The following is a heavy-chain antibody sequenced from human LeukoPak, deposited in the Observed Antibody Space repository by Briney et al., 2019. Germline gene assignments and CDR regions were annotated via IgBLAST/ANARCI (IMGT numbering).Heavy chain of an antibody. CDR2: ISGSGGST. Sequence: GGSLRLSCAASGFTFSSYAMSWVRQAPGKGLEWVSAISGSGGSTYYADSVKGRFTISRDNSKNTLYLQMNSLRAEDTAVYYCAKDLGYCSGGSCYVIRYCYYGMDVWGQGTTVTVSS. V-gene: IGHV3-23*01. J-gene: IGHJ6*02. D-gene: IGHD2-15*01. CDR1: GFTFSSYA. CDR3: AKDLGYCSGGSCYVIRYCYYGMDV.